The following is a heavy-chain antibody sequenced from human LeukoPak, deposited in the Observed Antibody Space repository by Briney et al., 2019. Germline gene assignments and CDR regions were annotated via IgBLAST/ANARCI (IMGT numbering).Heavy chain of an antibody. V-gene: IGHV4-39*07. J-gene: IGHJ4*02. Sequence: PSETLSLTCTVSGGSISSSSYYWGWIRQPPGKGLEWIGSIYYSGSTYYNPSLKSRVTISVDTSKNQFSLKLSSVTAADTAVYYCARSEGYSSSHYFDYWGQGTLVTVSS. CDR1: GGSISSSSYY. CDR2: IYYSGST. D-gene: IGHD6-13*01. CDR3: ARSEGYSSSHYFDY.